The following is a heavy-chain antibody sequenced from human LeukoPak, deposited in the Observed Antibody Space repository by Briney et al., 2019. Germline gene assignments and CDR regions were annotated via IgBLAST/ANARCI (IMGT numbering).Heavy chain of an antibody. D-gene: IGHD3-16*01. CDR3: ARGESYAFDY. CDR1: GDSVSSNNAA. V-gene: IGHV6-1*01. CDR2: TYYRSRWYN. Sequence: SQTLSLTCAISGDSVSSNNAAWSWIRQSPSRGLEWLGNTYYRSRWYNDYAASVISRITINSDTSRNQFSLQLNSVTPEDTSVYYCARGESYAFDYWGQGTPVTVSS. J-gene: IGHJ4*02.